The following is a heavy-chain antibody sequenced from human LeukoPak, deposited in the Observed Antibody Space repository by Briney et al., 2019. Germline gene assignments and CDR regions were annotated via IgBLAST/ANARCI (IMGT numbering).Heavy chain of an antibody. CDR1: GYTFSNYA. CDR3: ARDPNGDYIGAFDFQR. Sequence: GGSLRLSCVGSGYTFSNYAMMWVRQTQGKRLEWVSAIRGSGTSTFYADSVKGRFTIFRDNFKNTVYLQMNNLRADDSAVYYCARDPNGDYIGAFDFQRWGLGTQVTVSS. CDR2: IRGSGTST. J-gene: IGHJ1*01. V-gene: IGHV3-23*01. D-gene: IGHD4-17*01.